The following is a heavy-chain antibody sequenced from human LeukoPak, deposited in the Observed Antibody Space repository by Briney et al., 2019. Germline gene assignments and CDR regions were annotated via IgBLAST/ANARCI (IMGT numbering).Heavy chain of an antibody. J-gene: IGHJ4*02. Sequence: ASVKVSCKASGYTFNSYGISWVRQAPGQGPEWMGWISTYNGNTNYAQNLQGRVTMTTDTSTSTAYMELRGLRSDDTAVYYCARGSYYDHWGQGTLVTVSS. CDR1: GYTFNSYG. CDR3: ARGSYYDH. CDR2: ISTYNGNT. V-gene: IGHV1-18*01.